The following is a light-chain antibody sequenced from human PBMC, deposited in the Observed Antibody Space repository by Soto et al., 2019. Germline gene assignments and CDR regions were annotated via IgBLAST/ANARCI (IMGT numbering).Light chain of an antibody. Sequence: EIVMTQSTATLPVSPGERAALSCRASQSIRSGLAWYQQKPGQPPRLLIYGASTRATGIPARFSGSGSGTEFTLTISSLQSEDFAVYYCQQYDNWPQTFGQGTKVDIK. J-gene: IGKJ1*01. V-gene: IGKV3-15*01. CDR3: QQYDNWPQT. CDR2: GAS. CDR1: QSIRSG.